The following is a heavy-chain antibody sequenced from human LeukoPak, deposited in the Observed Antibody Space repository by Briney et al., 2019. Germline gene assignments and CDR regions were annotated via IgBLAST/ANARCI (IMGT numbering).Heavy chain of an antibody. CDR2: IYYSGST. CDR3: ARRSPYCSSTSCQRDWYFDL. Sequence: PSETLSLTCTVSGGSISSYYWSWIRQPPGKGLEWIGYIYYSGSTNYNPSLKSRVTISVDTSKNQFSLKLSSVTAADTAVYYCARRSPYCSSTSCQRDWYFDLWGRGTLVTVSS. V-gene: IGHV4-59*08. J-gene: IGHJ2*01. D-gene: IGHD2-2*01. CDR1: GGSISSYY.